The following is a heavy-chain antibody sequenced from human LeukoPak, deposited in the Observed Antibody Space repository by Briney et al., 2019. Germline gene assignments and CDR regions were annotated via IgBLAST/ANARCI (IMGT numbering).Heavy chain of an antibody. CDR1: GFTFSDYY. Sequence: PGGSLRLSCAASGFTFSDYYVSWMRQAPGKGLELVSYIGRSGTTIHYADSVKGRFTISWDNAKKSVYLQMNSLRAEDTAVYYCARSLRNAFDIWGQGTMVTVSS. CDR3: ARSLRNAFDI. V-gene: IGHV3-11*04. J-gene: IGHJ3*02. D-gene: IGHD3-3*01. CDR2: IGRSGTTI.